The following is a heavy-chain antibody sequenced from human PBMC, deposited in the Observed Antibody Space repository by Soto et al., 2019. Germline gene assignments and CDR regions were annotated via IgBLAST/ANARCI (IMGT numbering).Heavy chain of an antibody. D-gene: IGHD5-18*01. J-gene: IGHJ4*02. V-gene: IGHV4-59*01. CDR3: ARGATAMDHFDY. Sequence: PSETLSLTCTVSGGSISSYYWSWIRQPPGKGLEWIGYIYYSGSTNYNPSLKSRVTISVDTSKNQFSLKLSSVTAADTAVYYCARGATAMDHFDYWGQGTLVTVSS. CDR1: GGSISSYY. CDR2: IYYSGST.